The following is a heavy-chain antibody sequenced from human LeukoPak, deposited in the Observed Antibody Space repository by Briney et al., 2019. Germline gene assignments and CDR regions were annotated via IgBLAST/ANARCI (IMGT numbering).Heavy chain of an antibody. Sequence: SETLSLTCAVDGGSFSGYYWGWIRQPPGKGLEWIGEIKHSGSTNYNPSLKSRVTISVDTSKNQFSLKLSSVTAADTAVYYCARGGYSGYDYRNDAFDIWGQGTMVTVSS. J-gene: IGHJ3*02. CDR1: GGSFSGYY. CDR3: ARGGYSGYDYRNDAFDI. V-gene: IGHV4-34*01. CDR2: IKHSGST. D-gene: IGHD5-12*01.